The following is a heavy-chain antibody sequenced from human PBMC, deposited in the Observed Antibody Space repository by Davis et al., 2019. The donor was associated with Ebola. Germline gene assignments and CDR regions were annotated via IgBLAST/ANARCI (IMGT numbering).Heavy chain of an antibody. V-gene: IGHV3-73*01. CDR2: IRSKANSYAT. Sequence: PGGSLRLSCAASGFTFSGSAMHWVRQASGKGLEWVGRIRSKANSYATAYAASVKGRFTISRDDSKNTAYLQMNSLKTEDTAVYYCTSSYYQTTVTTSFDYWGQGTLVTVSS. D-gene: IGHD4-17*01. CDR1: GFTFSGSA. J-gene: IGHJ4*02. CDR3: TSSYYQTTVTTSFDY.